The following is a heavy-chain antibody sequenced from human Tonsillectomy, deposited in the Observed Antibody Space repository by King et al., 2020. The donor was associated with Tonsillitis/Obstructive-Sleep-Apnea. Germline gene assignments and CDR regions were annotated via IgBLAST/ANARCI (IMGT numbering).Heavy chain of an antibody. V-gene: IGHV4-59*12. Sequence: QLQESGPGLVKPSETLSLTCTVSGGSISSYYWSWIRQPPGKGLEWIGFIQYTGNTNYNPSLKSRVTISVDTSKNQFSLQLTSVTAADTAVYYCARGFWSGYNPPFDYWGQGTLVTVSS. CDR3: ARGFWSGYNPPFDY. D-gene: IGHD3-3*01. CDR2: IQYTGNT. J-gene: IGHJ4*02. CDR1: GGSISSYY.